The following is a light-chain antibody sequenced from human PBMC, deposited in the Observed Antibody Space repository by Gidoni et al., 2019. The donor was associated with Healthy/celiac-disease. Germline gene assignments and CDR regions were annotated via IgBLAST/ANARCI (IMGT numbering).Light chain of an antibody. Sequence: QSVLTQPPSASGTPGQRVTISCSGSSSNIGSNYVYWYQQLPGTAPKLLIYRNNPRPSGVPDRFSGSKSGTSASLAISGLRSEDEADYYCAAWDDSRSGWVFGGGTKLTVL. J-gene: IGLJ3*02. CDR3: AAWDDSRSGWV. V-gene: IGLV1-47*01. CDR1: SSNIGSNY. CDR2: RNN.